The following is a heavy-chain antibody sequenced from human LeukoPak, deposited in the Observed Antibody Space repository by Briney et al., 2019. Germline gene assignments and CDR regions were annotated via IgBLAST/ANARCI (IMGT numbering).Heavy chain of an antibody. CDR2: INHSGST. V-gene: IGHV4-34*01. CDR3: AREVKAAAGTLVLLAWFDP. J-gene: IGHJ5*02. D-gene: IGHD6-13*01. CDR1: EFIVSANY. Sequence: GSLRLSCAASEFIVSANYMSWVRQPPGKGLEWIGEINHSGSTNYNPSLKSRVTISVDTSKNQFSLKLSSVTAADTAVYYCAREVKAAAGTLVLLAWFDPWGQGTLVTVSS.